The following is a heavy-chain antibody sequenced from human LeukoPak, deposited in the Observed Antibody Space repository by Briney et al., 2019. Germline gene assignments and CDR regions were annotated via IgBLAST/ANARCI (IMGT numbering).Heavy chain of an antibody. J-gene: IGHJ4*02. CDR1: GGSISSSNYY. V-gene: IGHV4-39*07. Sequence: PSETLSLTCTVSGGSISSSNYYWVWIRQPPGKGLEWIGSIYYSGSTYYNPSLKSRVTISVDTSKNQFSLKLSSVTAADTAVYYCAKDRWNFDYWGQGTLVTVSS. CDR3: AKDRWNFDY. CDR2: IYYSGST. D-gene: IGHD1-1*01.